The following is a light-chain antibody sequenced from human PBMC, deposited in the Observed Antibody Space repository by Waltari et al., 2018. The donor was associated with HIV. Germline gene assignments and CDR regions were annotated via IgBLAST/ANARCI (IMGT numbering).Light chain of an antibody. CDR1: RRDAGAYTL. V-gene: IGLV2-23*02. CDR3: CSYVSEIVPCV. CDR2: DVS. Sequence: QTALTQPASVSGSPGQSITISCTGTRRDAGAYTLVSWYQQHPGKPPRLIIYDVSERPAGVSNRCTGSKSGNTASLTISGLQAEDEADYYCCSYVSEIVPCVFGGGTKLTVL. J-gene: IGLJ3*02.